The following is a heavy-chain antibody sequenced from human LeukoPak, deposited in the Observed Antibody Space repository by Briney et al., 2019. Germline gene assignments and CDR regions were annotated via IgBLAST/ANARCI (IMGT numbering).Heavy chain of an antibody. CDR3: ARRDEATGFDY. J-gene: IGHJ4*02. Sequence: SETLSLTCTVSGGSISSHYWSWIRQPPGKGLEWIGYIYYSGSTNYNPSLKSRATISVDTSKNQFSLKLSSVTAADTAVYYCARRDEATGFDYWGQGTLVTVSS. CDR2: IYYSGST. CDR1: GGSISSHY. V-gene: IGHV4-59*08. D-gene: IGHD5-12*01.